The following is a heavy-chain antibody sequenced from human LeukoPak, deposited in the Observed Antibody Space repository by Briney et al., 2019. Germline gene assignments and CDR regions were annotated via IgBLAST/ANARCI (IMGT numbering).Heavy chain of an antibody. J-gene: IGHJ3*01. D-gene: IGHD4-4*01. CDR3: ARGGTTVRTSGSFDY. CDR1: GASISSGIYY. CDR2: VSYSGST. Sequence: SETLSLTCTVSGASISSGIYYWSWSRQHPGMGLEWIVYVSYSGSTSYYPTLKSRVTISVDMSKNQFSLKLSSVTAADTAMYYCARGGTTVRTSGSFDYWGQGTMVTVSS. V-gene: IGHV4-31*03.